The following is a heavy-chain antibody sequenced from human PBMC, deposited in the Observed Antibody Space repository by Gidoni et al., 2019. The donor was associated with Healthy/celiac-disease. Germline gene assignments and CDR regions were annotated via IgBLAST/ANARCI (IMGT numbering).Heavy chain of an antibody. CDR1: GFTVSSNY. Sequence: EVQLVESGGGLVQPEGSLRLSCAASGFTVSSNYMSWVRQAPGHGLEWVSVIYSGGSTYYADSVKGRFTISRHNSKNPLYLQMNSLRAEDTAVYYCARNSLVWDSSGWGNFDYWGQGTLVTVSS. V-gene: IGHV3-53*04. J-gene: IGHJ4*02. CDR3: ARNSLVWDSSGWGNFDY. D-gene: IGHD6-19*01. CDR2: IYSGGST.